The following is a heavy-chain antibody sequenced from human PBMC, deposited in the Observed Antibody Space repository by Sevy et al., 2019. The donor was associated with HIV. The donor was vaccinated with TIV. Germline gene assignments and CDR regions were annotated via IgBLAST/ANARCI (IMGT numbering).Heavy chain of an antibody. J-gene: IGHJ4*02. Sequence: ASVKVSCKASGYTFTDYYIHWVRQAPGQGLEWMAWINPNSGGTSYAQNFQGRVTVTRDTSISTIYMELRNLRSADTAVYYCAGPGGHTYGSLLDYWGQGTLVTVSS. V-gene: IGHV1-2*02. CDR2: INPNSGGT. CDR1: GYTFTDYY. D-gene: IGHD5-18*01. CDR3: AGPGGHTYGSLLDY.